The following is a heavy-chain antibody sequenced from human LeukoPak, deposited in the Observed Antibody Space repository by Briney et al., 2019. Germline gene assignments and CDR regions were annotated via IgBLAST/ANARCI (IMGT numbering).Heavy chain of an antibody. Sequence: PGRSLRLSCEASGFTFSIYGMHWVRQAPGKGLEWVAVIWYDGNNRFYADSVKGRFTISRDNSKNTLYLQMNSLRAEDTAVYFCARDVEGTIDYWGQGTLVTVSS. CDR3: ARDVEGTIDY. CDR2: IWYDGNNR. V-gene: IGHV3-33*01. D-gene: IGHD1-26*01. J-gene: IGHJ4*02. CDR1: GFTFSIYG.